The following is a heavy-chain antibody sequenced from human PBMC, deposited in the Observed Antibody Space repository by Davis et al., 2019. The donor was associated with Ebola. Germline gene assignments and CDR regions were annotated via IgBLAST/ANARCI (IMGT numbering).Heavy chain of an antibody. D-gene: IGHD5-18*01. CDR1: GFTFSSYW. Sequence: GESLKISCAASGFTFSSYWMSWVRQAPGKGLEWVANIKQDGSEKYYVDSVKGRFTFSRDNAKNSLYLQMNSLRAEDTAVYYCARDVDTAMGYYYYYGMDVWGQGTTVTVSS. V-gene: IGHV3-7*01. CDR2: IKQDGSEK. CDR3: ARDVDTAMGYYYYYGMDV. J-gene: IGHJ6*02.